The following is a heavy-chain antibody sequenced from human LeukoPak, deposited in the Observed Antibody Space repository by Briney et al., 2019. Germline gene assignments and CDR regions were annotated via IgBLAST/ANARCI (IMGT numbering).Heavy chain of an antibody. V-gene: IGHV1-2*02. CDR2: INPDSGGT. J-gene: IGHJ4*02. CDR1: GYTFSAYH. CDR3: AKGVYYYDGSGSFDY. Sequence: ASVKASCKTSGYTFSAYHMHWVRQAPGQGLEWMGRINPDSGGTNYAQKFQGSVTMTRDTSIDTAYMELSRLTSDDAAVYFCAKGVYYYDGSGSFDYWGQGTLVTVSS. D-gene: IGHD3-22*01.